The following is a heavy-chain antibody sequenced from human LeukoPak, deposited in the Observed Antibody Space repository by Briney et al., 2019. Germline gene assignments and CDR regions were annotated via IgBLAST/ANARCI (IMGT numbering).Heavy chain of an antibody. CDR2: INPSGGST. J-gene: IGHJ6*02. Sequence: ASVKVSCKASGGTFTSYYMHWVRQAPGQGLEWMGIINPSGGSTSYAQKFQGRVTMTRDTSTSTVYMELSSLRSEDTAVYYCARDRLTPCCSSTSCYTGGSADVWGQGTTVTVSS. CDR3: ARDRLTPCCSSTSCYTGGSADV. V-gene: IGHV1-46*01. D-gene: IGHD2-2*02. CDR1: GGTFTSYY.